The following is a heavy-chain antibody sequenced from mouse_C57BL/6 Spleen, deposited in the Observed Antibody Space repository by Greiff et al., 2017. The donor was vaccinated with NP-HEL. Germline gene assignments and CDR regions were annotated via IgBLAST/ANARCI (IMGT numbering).Heavy chain of an antibody. D-gene: IGHD1-1*01. CDR2: IYPGDGDT. V-gene: IGHV1-82*01. J-gene: IGHJ2*01. CDR1: GYAFSSSW. Sequence: VQLQQSGPELVKPGASVKISCKASGYAFSSSWMNWVKQRPGKGLEWIGRIYPGDGDTNYNGKFKGKATLTADKSSSTAYMQLSSLTSEDSAVYFCARSPIYYYGSSYYFDYWGQGTTLTVSS. CDR3: ARSPIYYYGSSYYFDY.